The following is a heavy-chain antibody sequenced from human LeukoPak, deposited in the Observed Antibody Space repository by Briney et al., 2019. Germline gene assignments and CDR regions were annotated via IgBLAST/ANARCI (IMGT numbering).Heavy chain of an antibody. CDR3: AKQEEGLLWFGEPYIGDYYFDY. CDR2: ISGSGGST. J-gene: IGHJ4*02. D-gene: IGHD3-10*01. CDR1: GFTFSSYT. V-gene: IGHV3-23*01. Sequence: PGGSLRLSCAASGFTFSSYTMSWVRQAPGKGLEWVSAISGSGGSTYYADSVKGRFTISRDNSKNTLYLQMNSLRAEDTAVYYCAKQEEGLLWFGEPYIGDYYFDYWGQGTLVTVSS.